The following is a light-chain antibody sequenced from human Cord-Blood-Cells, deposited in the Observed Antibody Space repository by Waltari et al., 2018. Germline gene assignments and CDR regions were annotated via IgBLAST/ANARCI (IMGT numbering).Light chain of an antibody. Sequence: SYELTQPPSVSVSQGQTASITCPGDKLGDKYACWYQQKPGKSPVLVIYQDSKRPSGIPERFSGSNSGNTATLTISGTQAMDEADYYCQAWDSSTVVFGGGTKLTVL. CDR2: QDS. CDR1: KLGDKY. V-gene: IGLV3-1*01. J-gene: IGLJ2*01. CDR3: QAWDSSTVV.